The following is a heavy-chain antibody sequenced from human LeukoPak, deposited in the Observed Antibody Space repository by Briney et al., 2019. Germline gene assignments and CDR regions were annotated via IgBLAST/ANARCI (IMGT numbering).Heavy chain of an antibody. CDR1: GYTLTELS. CDR3: AKDRYFDWLPLRFDP. D-gene: IGHD3-9*01. J-gene: IGHJ5*02. CDR2: FDPEDGET. Sequence: ASVKVSCKVSGYTLTELSMHWVRQAPGKGLEWMGGFDPEDGETIYAQKFQGRVTMTEDTSTDTAYMELSSLRSEDTAVYYCAKDRYFDWLPLRFDPWGQGTLVTVSS. V-gene: IGHV1-24*01.